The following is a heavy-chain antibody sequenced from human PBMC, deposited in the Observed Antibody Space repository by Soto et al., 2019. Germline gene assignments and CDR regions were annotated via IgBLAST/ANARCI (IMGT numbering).Heavy chain of an antibody. CDR1: GFTFSGYS. D-gene: IGHD4-17*01. Sequence: PGGSLRLSSAASGFTFSGYSMNWVRPAPGKGLEWVSSISSSSSYRYYADSVKGRFTISRDNAKNSLYLQMNSLRAEDTAVYYCARVTVMEFFYYYYGMDVWGQGTTGTVSS. V-gene: IGHV3-21*01. J-gene: IGHJ6*02. CDR3: ARVTVMEFFYYYYGMDV. CDR2: ISSSSSYR.